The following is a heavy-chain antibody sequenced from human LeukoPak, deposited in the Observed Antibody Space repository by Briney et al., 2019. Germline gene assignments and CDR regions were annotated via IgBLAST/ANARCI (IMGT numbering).Heavy chain of an antibody. CDR1: GGSFSGYY. CDR3: ARRGGGRIAVAGTRGTRYYFDY. Sequence: SETLSLTCAVYGGSFSGYYWSWIRQPPGKGLEWIGSIYYSGSTYYNPSLKSRVTISVDMSKNQFSLKLSSVTAADTAVYYCARRGGGRIAVAGTRGTRYYFDYWGQGTLVTVSS. CDR2: IYYSGST. V-gene: IGHV4-34*01. D-gene: IGHD6-19*01. J-gene: IGHJ4*02.